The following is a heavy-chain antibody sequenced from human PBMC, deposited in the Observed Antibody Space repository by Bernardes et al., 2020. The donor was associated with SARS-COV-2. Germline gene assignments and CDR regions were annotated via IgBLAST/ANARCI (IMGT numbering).Heavy chain of an antibody. J-gene: IGHJ5*02. CDR3: AIPAAIGDNWFDP. CDR1: GFTFSSYS. Sequence: GGSLRLSCAASGFTFSSYSMNWVRQAPGKGLDWVSSISSTGSYIYYADSVKGRFTISRDNAKNTLYLQMNSLRAEDTAGYYCAIPAAIGDNWFDPWGQGTLVTVSS. CDR2: ISSTGSYI. V-gene: IGHV3-21*01. D-gene: IGHD2-2*01.